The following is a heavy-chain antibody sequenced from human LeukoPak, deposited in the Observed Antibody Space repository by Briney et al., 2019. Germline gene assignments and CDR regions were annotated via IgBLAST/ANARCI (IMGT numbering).Heavy chain of an antibody. Sequence: GGSLRLSCAPSGFTFSTYSMNWVRQAPGKGLEWVSHISSGSSTIYYADSMKGRFTISRDNAKNSLYLQMNSLRAEDTAVYYCARASRNVYTSAWYMDYWGQGTLVTVSS. CDR2: ISSGSSTI. CDR1: GFTFSTYS. D-gene: IGHD6-19*01. V-gene: IGHV3-48*01. CDR3: ARASRNVYTSAWYMDY. J-gene: IGHJ4*02.